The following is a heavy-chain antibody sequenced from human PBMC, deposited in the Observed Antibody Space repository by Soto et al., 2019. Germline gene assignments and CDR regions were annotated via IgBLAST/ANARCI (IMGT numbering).Heavy chain of an antibody. CDR1: GFTFSSYG. D-gene: IGHD1-7*01. CDR3: AKEVPLSLELRESNGAPVDY. J-gene: IGHJ4*02. CDR2: ISYDGSNK. Sequence: GGSLRLSCAASGFTFSSYGMHWVRQAPGKGLEWVAVISYDGSNKYYADSVKGRFTISRDNSKNTLYLQMNSLRAEDTAVYYCAKEVPLSLELRESNGAPVDYWGQGTLVTVSS. V-gene: IGHV3-30*18.